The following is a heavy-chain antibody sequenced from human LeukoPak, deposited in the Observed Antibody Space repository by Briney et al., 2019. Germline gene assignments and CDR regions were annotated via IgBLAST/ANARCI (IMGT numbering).Heavy chain of an antibody. V-gene: IGHV3-48*03. D-gene: IGHD2-8*01. CDR1: GFTFSSYE. CDR2: ISSSGSTI. Sequence: GGSLRLSCAASGFTFSSYEMNWVRQAPGKGLEWVSYISSSGSTIYYADSVKGRFTISRDNAKNSLYLQMNSLRAEDTAVYYCASVHCTNGVRYPWGQGTLVTVSS. CDR3: ASVHCTNGVRYP. J-gene: IGHJ5*02.